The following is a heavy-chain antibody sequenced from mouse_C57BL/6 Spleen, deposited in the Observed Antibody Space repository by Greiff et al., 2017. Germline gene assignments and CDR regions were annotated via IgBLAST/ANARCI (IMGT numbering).Heavy chain of an antibody. D-gene: IGHD1-1*01. Sequence: EVKLVESGPELVKPGDSVKISCKASGYSFTGYFMNWVMQSHGKSLEWIGRINPYNGDTFYNQKFRGKATLTVDKSSSTAHMELRSLTSEDSAVYYCARGITTVVDYFDYWGQGTTLTVSS. J-gene: IGHJ2*01. V-gene: IGHV1-20*01. CDR1: GYSFTGYF. CDR3: ARGITTVVDYFDY. CDR2: INPYNGDT.